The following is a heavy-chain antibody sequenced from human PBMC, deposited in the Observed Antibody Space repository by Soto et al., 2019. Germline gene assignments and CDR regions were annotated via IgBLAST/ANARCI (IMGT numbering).Heavy chain of an antibody. CDR1: GYTFRNFG. CDR3: ARENSYFDY. V-gene: IGHV1-18*01. CDR2: ISAYNANA. J-gene: IGHJ4*02. Sequence: QIQLLQSGAEVKKPGASVKVTCKASGYTFRNFGISWLRQAPGQGLEWMGWISAYNANANCAQKFQGRLTMTADTSTSTAYMELRSLRSDDTAVYYCARENSYFDYWGQGTLVTVSS.